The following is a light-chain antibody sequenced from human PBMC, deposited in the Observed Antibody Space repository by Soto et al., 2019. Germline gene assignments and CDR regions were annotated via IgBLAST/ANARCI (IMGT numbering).Light chain of an antibody. J-gene: IGKJ5*01. CDR1: PSVTNF. V-gene: IGKV3-11*01. CDR3: QHRNFCPPVT. Sequence: EIVLTQSPATLSLSPGERATLSCRASPSVTNFLAWYQQKPGQAPRLLIYGAFNRATGIPARFSGSGSGTDFTLTISILEAEDSVNYYYQHRNFCPPVTFGPGTQLEIK. CDR2: GAF.